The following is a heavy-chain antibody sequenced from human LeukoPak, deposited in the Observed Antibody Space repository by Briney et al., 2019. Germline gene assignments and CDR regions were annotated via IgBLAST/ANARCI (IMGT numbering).Heavy chain of an antibody. CDR1: GFTFSSYS. CDR3: ARDSFAGYDSSGYSSYDY. V-gene: IGHV3-21*01. Sequence: GGSPRLSCAASGFTFSSYSMNWVRQAPGKGLEWVSSISSSSSYIYYADSVKGRFTISRDNAKNSLYLQMNSLRAEDTAVYYCARDSFAGYDSSGYSSYDYWGQGTLVIVSS. CDR2: ISSSSSYI. J-gene: IGHJ4*02. D-gene: IGHD3-22*01.